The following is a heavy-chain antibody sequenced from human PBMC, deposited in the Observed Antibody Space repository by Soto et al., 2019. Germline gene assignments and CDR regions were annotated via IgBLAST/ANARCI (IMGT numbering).Heavy chain of an antibody. V-gene: IGHV4-34*01. D-gene: IGHD1-26*01. Sequence: SETLSLTCAVYGGSFSGYYRSWIRQPPGKGLEWIGEINHSGSTNYNPSLKSRVTISVDTSKNQFSLKLSSVTAADTAVYYCARGLGGTMISHYWGQGTLVTVSS. CDR2: INHSGST. J-gene: IGHJ4*02. CDR3: ARGLGGTMISHY. CDR1: GGSFSGYY.